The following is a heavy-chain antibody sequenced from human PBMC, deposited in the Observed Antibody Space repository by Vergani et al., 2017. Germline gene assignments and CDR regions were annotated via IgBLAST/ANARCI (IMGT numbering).Heavy chain of an antibody. CDR3: ARDLGYCSGGSCSY. CDR1: GYSFTNYW. J-gene: IGHJ4*02. V-gene: IGHV5-51*01. CDR2: IHPADSDT. D-gene: IGHD2-15*01. Sequence: EVQLVQSGAEVKKPGESLKISCQISGYSFTNYWIGWVRQMPGKGLEWMGIIHPADSDTRYSPSFQGQVTISVDKSISTAYLQRSSLRASDSAMYYCARDLGYCSGGSCSYWGQGTLVTVSS.